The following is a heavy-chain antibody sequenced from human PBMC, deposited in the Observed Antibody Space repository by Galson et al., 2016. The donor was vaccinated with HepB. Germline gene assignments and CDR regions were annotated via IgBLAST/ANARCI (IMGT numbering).Heavy chain of an antibody. CDR3: AKGYGYFDY. J-gene: IGHJ4*02. V-gene: IGHV3-11*04. Sequence: SLRLSCAASGFTFSDYYMTWIRQAPGKGLEWVSYISYGGGTTYYADSVKGRFTISRDNAKNSLYLQMNSLRAEDTAVYYCAKGYGYFDYWGQGTLVTVSS. CDR2: ISYGGGTT. CDR1: GFTFSDYY. D-gene: IGHD3-10*01.